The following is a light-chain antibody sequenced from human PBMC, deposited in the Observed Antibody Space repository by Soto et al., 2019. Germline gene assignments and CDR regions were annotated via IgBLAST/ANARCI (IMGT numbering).Light chain of an antibody. J-gene: IGLJ1*01. V-gene: IGLV2-11*01. CDR3: CSYAGSYYV. CDR2: DVS. CDR1: SSDVGGYKY. Sequence: QSALTQPRSVSGSPGQSVTISCTGTSSDVGGYKYVSWYQQHPGKAPKLMIYDVSKGPSGVPDRFSGSKSGNTASLTISGLQAEDEADYYCCSYAGSYYVFGTGTELTVL.